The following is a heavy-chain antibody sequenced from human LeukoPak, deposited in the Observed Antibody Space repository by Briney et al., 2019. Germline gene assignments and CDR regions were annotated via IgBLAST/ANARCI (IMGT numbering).Heavy chain of an antibody. D-gene: IGHD3-10*01. CDR3: ARDGATAGDYYYGMDA. V-gene: IGHV3-30-3*01. CDR1: GFTFSSYA. J-gene: IGHJ6*02. Sequence: GRSLRLSCAASGFTFSSYAIHWVRQAPGKGLEWVAVISYDGSNKYYADSVKGRFSISRDNSKNTLYLQMNSLRAEDTAVYYCARDGATAGDYYYGMDAWGQGTTVTVSS. CDR2: ISYDGSNK.